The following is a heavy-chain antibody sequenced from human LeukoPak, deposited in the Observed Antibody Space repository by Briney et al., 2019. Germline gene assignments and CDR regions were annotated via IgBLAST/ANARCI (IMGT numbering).Heavy chain of an antibody. CDR1: GFTFRSYA. J-gene: IGHJ5*02. CDR2: ILYDGRNK. Sequence: GGSLRLSCAASGFTFRSYAMHWVREAPGEGLEWVAVILYDGRNKYSAAPVKVRFTIPRDNSKNSLYLQMNSLRAENTAVYYCARDSSTGGSGSYYANWFDPWGQGTLVTVSS. CDR3: ARDSSTGGSGSYYANWFDP. D-gene: IGHD3-10*01. V-gene: IGHV3-30*04.